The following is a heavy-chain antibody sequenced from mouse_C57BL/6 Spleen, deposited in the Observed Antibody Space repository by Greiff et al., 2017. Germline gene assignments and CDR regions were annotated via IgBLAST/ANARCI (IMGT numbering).Heavy chain of an antibody. Sequence: VQLQQSGAELVKPGASVKISCKASGYAFSSYWMNWVKQRPGKGLEWIGQIYPGDGDTNYNGKFKGKATLTADKSSSTAYMQLSSLTSEDSAVYFCARTSSYVDWYFDVWGTGTTVTVSS. CDR1: GYAFSSYW. J-gene: IGHJ1*03. D-gene: IGHD1-1*01. CDR2: IYPGDGDT. V-gene: IGHV1-80*01. CDR3: ARTSSYVDWYFDV.